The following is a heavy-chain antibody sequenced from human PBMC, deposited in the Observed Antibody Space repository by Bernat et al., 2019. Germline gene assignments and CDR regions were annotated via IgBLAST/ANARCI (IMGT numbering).Heavy chain of an antibody. CDR1: GCSISSSSYY. D-gene: IGHD3-16*01. J-gene: IGHJ6*03. CDR3: ARGFGIDNTYYYYYDMEV. V-gene: IGHV4-39*07. CDR2: IYYSGST. Sequence: QLQLQESGPGLVKPSETLSLTCTVSGCSISSSSYYWGWIRQPPGKGLEWIGSIYYSGSTYYNPSLKSGVTISVDTSKNQFYLKLSYVTAADTAVYYCARGFGIDNTYYYYYDMEVWGKGTTVTVS.